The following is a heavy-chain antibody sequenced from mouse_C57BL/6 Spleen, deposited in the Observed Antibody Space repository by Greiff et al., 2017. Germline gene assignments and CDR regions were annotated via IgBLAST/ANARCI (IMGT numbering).Heavy chain of an antibody. CDR1: GYAFSSSW. J-gene: IGHJ4*01. D-gene: IGHD2-1*01. V-gene: IGHV1-82*01. Sequence: QVQLKQSGPELVKPGASVKISCKASGYAFSSSWMNWVQQRPGKGLEWIGRIYPGDGDTNYNGKFKGKATLTADKSSSTAYMQLSSLTSEDSAVYFCARGEGNFYAMDYWGQGTSVTVSS. CDR2: IYPGDGDT. CDR3: ARGEGNFYAMDY.